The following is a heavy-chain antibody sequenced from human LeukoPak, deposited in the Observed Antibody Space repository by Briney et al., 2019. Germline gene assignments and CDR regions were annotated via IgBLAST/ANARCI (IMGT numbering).Heavy chain of an antibody. V-gene: IGHV3-30*04. CDR3: ARGPYNWNLSYDFDY. CDR2: ISYDGSNK. J-gene: IGHJ4*02. Sequence: GRSLRLSCAASGFTFSSYAMHWVRQAPGKGLEWVAVISYDGSNKYYADSVKGRFTISRDNSKNTLYLQMNSLRAEDTAVYYCARGPYNWNLSYDFDYWGQGTLVTVSS. D-gene: IGHD1-7*01. CDR1: GFTFSSYA.